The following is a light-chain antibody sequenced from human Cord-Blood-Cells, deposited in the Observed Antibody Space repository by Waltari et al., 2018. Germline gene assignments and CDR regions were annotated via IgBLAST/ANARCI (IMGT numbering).Light chain of an antibody. J-gene: IGLJ3*02. CDR1: SSDVGSYNL. CDR2: EGS. CDR3: CSYAGSNTFV. Sequence: QSALTQPASVSGSPGQSITIPCTGTSSDVGSYNLVYCYQQHPGKTPKRTIYEGSKRPAGVSKRFSGSNSGNTASLTISVRQSEAEADYYCCSYAGSNTFVFGGGTKLTVL. V-gene: IGLV2-23*03.